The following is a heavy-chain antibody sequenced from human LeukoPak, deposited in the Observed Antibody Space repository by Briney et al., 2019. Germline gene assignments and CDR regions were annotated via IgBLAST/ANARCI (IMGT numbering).Heavy chain of an antibody. Sequence: SVKVSCKASGGTFSSYAISWVRQAPGQGLEWMGRIIPILGIANYAQKFQGRVTMTRDTSTSTVYMELSSLRSEDTAMYYCASPAGVGIAGLPGYWGQGTLVTVSS. CDR1: GGTFSSYA. V-gene: IGHV1-69*04. D-gene: IGHD6-13*01. CDR2: IIPILGIA. J-gene: IGHJ4*02. CDR3: ASPAGVGIAGLPGY.